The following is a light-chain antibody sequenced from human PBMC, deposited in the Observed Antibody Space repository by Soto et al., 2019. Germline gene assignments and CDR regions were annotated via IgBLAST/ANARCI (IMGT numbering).Light chain of an antibody. V-gene: IGKV1D-12*01. CDR2: AAT. CDR3: EQADSFHLD. CDR1: QFISTW. Sequence: DIQVTQSPSSVSASVGDRVTITCRASQFISTWLAWYQQKPGEAPKLLIFAATRLHSSVPSRFSGCGNGTDFNVTLCSLQPEAFVNFYYEQADSFHLDFGGRPKVNIK. J-gene: IGKJ4*01.